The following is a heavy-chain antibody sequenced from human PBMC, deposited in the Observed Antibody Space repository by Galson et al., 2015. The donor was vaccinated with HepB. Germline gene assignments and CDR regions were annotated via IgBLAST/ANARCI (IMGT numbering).Heavy chain of an antibody. V-gene: IGHV3-23*01. CDR3: AKAQYGVPPWYFDY. Sequence: SLRLSCAASGFTFSIYAMSWVRQAPGKGLEWVSTISASDSNTHYADSVKGRFTISRDNSKNTLYLQMNSLRAEDTAVYYCAKAQYGVPPWYFDYWGQGTLVTVSS. J-gene: IGHJ4*02. D-gene: IGHD2/OR15-2a*01. CDR2: ISASDSNT. CDR1: GFTFSIYA.